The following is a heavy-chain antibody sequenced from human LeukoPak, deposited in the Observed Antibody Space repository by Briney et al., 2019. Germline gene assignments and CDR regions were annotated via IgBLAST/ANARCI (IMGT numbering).Heavy chain of an antibody. CDR2: ISGSGGST. D-gene: IGHD1-1*01. V-gene: IGHV3-23*01. CDR1: GFTFSSYA. J-gene: IGHJ6*02. Sequence: GGSLRLSCAASGFTFSSYAMSWVRQAPGKGLEWVSAISGSGGSTYYADSVKGRFTISRDNSKNTLYLQMNGLRAEDTAVYYCAKGYYYYYYGMDVWGQGTTVTVSS. CDR3: AKGYYYYYYGMDV.